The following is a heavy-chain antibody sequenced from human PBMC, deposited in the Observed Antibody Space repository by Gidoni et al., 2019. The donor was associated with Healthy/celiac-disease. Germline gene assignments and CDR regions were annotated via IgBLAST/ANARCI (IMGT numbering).Heavy chain of an antibody. CDR1: GFTFSSYW. CDR2: IKQDGSEK. V-gene: IGHV3-7*01. D-gene: IGHD3-10*01. J-gene: IGHJ4*02. Sequence: EVQLVESGGGLVQPGGSLRLSCAASGFTFSSYWMSWVRQAPGKGLEWVANIKQDGSEKYYVDSVKGRFTISRDNAKNSLYLQMNSLRAEDTAVYYCAREAVYWYYGSGCFDYWGQGTLVTVSS. CDR3: AREAVYWYYGSGCFDY.